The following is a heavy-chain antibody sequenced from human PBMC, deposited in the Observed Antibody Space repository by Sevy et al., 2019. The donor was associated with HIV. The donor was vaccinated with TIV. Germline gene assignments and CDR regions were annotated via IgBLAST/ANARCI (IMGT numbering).Heavy chain of an antibody. Sequence: GGSLRLSCAASRFTFSNYWMSWVRQAPGKGLEWVANIKQDGSEKYYVDSVKGRFTISRDNAKNSLYLQMNSLRAEDTAVYYWARERGISFIVGATTGAFDIWGQGTMVTVSS. CDR1: RFTFSNYW. J-gene: IGHJ3*02. D-gene: IGHD1-26*01. V-gene: IGHV3-7*03. CDR2: IKQDGSEK. CDR3: ARERGISFIVGATTGAFDI.